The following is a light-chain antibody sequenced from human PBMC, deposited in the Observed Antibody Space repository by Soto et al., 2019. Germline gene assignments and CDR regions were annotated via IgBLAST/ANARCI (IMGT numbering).Light chain of an antibody. J-gene: IGKJ4*01. CDR2: SAS. V-gene: IGKV1-5*03. Sequence: DIQMTQSPSTLSASVGDRVTITCRASQNIHSWLAWYQQKPGKAPELLIYSASGLESGVPSRFSGSGSGTEFTLTISSLQPDDFATYYCQEYNGNSGLTFGGGTKVEIK. CDR3: QEYNGNSGLT. CDR1: QNIHSW.